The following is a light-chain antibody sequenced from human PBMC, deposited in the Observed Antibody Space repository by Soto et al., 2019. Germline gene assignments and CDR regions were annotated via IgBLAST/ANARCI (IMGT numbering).Light chain of an antibody. CDR1: TSNIGDAS. CDR2: DNY. J-gene: IGLJ7*01. Sequence: QAVLTQPPSVSAAPGQRGAISCSGSTSNIGDASVAWFQQLPGTAPKLLIYDNYKRPSGIPDRFSGAKYGTSATLVITGLQTGDEATYYCGTWDRSLNAEVFGGGTQLTVL. V-gene: IGLV1-51*01. CDR3: GTWDRSLNAEV.